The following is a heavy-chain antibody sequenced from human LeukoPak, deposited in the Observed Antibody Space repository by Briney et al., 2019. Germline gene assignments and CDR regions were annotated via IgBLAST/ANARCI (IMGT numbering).Heavy chain of an antibody. J-gene: IGHJ6*03. CDR2: ISGSGGRT. D-gene: IGHD2-15*01. V-gene: IGHV3-23*01. CDR1: GFTFSSYA. CDR3: AKVVRGVAAFSFFYYMDV. Sequence: QTGGSLRLSCAASGFTFSSYAMSGVGQAPGKGLDWVSAISGSGGRTYYADSVKGRFTISRDNSKNTLYLQMNSLRAEDTAVYYCAKVVRGVAAFSFFYYMDVWGKGTTVTVSS.